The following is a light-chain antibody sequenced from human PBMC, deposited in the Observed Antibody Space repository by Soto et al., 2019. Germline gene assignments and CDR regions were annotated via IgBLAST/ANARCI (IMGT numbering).Light chain of an antibody. Sequence: QSALTQPRSVSGSPGQSVTISCTGTSSDVGGYNYVSWYQQHPGKAPKLMIYDVGKRPSGVPDRFSGSKSRTSASLVISGLQSEDEADYYCSAWDDSLDGWVFGGGTKLTVL. CDR3: SAWDDSLDGWV. J-gene: IGLJ3*02. CDR1: SSDVGGYNY. V-gene: IGLV2-11*01. CDR2: DVG.